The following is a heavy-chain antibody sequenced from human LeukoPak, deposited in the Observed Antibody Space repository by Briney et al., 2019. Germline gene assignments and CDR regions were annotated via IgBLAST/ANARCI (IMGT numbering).Heavy chain of an antibody. D-gene: IGHD1-26*01. CDR2: INPSGGGT. J-gene: IGHJ4*02. CDR1: VGTFSSYA. CDR3: ARKLHSGSYSSPIDY. V-gene: IGHV1-46*01. Sequence: ASVKVSCTASVGTFSSYAISCVRQAPGQGLEWVWVINPSGGGTNYAQKFQGRVTMTRDTSTSTVYMELNSLRSEDTAVYYCARKLHSGSYSSPIDYWGQGTLVTVSS.